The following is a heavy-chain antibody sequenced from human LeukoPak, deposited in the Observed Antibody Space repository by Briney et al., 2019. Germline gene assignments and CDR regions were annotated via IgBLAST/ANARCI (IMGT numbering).Heavy chain of an antibody. CDR3: AKTPGTYQGPFDY. V-gene: IGHV3-23*01. D-gene: IGHD2-2*01. Sequence: PGGSLRLSCAASGFTFSTYVMIWVRQAPGKGLEWVSAITGTGGDTYYADSVKGRFTISRDNSKSTLYLQMNSLRAEDTAVYYCAKTPGTYQGPFDYWGQGTLVTVSS. J-gene: IGHJ4*02. CDR1: GFTFSTYV. CDR2: ITGTGGDT.